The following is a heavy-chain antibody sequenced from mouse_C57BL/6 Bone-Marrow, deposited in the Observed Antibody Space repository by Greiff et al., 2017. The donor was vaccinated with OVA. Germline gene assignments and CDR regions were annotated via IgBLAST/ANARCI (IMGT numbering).Heavy chain of an antibody. Sequence: VQLQQSGTVLARPGASVKMSCKTSGYTFTSYWMHWVKQRPGQGLEWIGAIYPGNSDTSYNQKFKGKAKLTAVTSASTAYMELSSLTNEDSAVYYCTRPPIYYYGSSPLWYFDVWGTGTTVTVSS. CDR3: TRPPIYYYGSSPLWYFDV. J-gene: IGHJ1*03. V-gene: IGHV1-5*01. D-gene: IGHD1-1*01. CDR2: IYPGNSDT. CDR1: GYTFTSYW.